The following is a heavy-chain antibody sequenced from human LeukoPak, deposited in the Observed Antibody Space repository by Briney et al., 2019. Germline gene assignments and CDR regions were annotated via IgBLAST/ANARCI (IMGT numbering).Heavy chain of an antibody. D-gene: IGHD6-13*01. CDR3: SRRGSSWYFDY. V-gene: IGHV4-39*01. CDR2: IYYSGST. CDR1: GGSISSSSFY. Sequence: SETLSLTCTVSGGSISSSSFYWGWIRQSPGKGLQWIGSIYYSGSTYYNPSLKSRVTISVDTSKNQFSLKLSSVTAADTAVYYCSRRGSSWYFDYWGQGALVTVSS. J-gene: IGHJ4*02.